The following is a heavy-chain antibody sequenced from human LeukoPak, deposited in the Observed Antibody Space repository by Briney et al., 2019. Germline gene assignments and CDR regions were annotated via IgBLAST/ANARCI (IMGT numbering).Heavy chain of an antibody. D-gene: IGHD3-9*01. Sequence: PGGSLRLSCAASGFTFSSYAMSWVRQAPGKGLEWVSAISGSGGSTYYADSVKGRFTISRDNSKNTLYLQMNSLRAEDTAVYYCAKDPHRTSLTGYYSRLAPYYFDYWGQGTLVTVSS. V-gene: IGHV3-23*01. CDR3: AKDPHRTSLTGYYSRLAPYYFDY. CDR2: ISGSGGST. J-gene: IGHJ4*02. CDR1: GFTFSSYA.